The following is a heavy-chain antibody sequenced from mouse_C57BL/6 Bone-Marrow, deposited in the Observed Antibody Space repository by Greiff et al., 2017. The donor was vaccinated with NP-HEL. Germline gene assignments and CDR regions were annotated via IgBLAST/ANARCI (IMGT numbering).Heavy chain of an antibody. Sequence: VQLQQSGAELVKPGASVKMSCKASGYTFTSYWITWVKQRPGQGLEWIGDIYPGSGSTNYNEKFKSKATLTVDTSSSTAYMQLSSLTSEDSAVYYCADSSGYDAMDYWGQGTSVTVSS. CDR2: IYPGSGST. V-gene: IGHV1-55*01. D-gene: IGHD3-2*02. J-gene: IGHJ4*01. CDR1: GYTFTSYW. CDR3: ADSSGYDAMDY.